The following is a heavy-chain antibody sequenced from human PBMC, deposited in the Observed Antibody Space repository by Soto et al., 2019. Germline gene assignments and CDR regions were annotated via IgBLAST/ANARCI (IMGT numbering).Heavy chain of an antibody. CDR3: AKGPQGPWQQKDAFDI. J-gene: IGHJ3*02. D-gene: IGHD6-13*01. CDR2: ISWNSGSI. CDR1: GFTFDDYA. V-gene: IGHV3-9*01. Sequence: EVQLVESGGGLVQPGRSLRLSCAASGFTFDDYAMHWVRQAPGKGLAWVSGISWNSGSIGYADSVKGRFTISRDNAKNSLYLQMKSLRAEDTALYYCAKGPQGPWQQKDAFDIWGQGTMVTVSS.